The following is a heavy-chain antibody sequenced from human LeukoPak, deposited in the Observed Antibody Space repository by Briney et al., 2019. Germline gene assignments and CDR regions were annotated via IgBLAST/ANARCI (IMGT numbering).Heavy chain of an antibody. CDR2: VYYSGST. V-gene: IGHV4-59*01. CDR1: GGSISSYY. Sequence: PSETLSLTCTVSGGSISSYYWTWIRQPPGKGLEWIGYVYYSGSTNYNPSLKSRVTISVDTSKNQFSLKLTSVTAADTAVYYCARGVNSGYFDYCGQGTLVTVSS. CDR3: ARGVNSGYFDY. D-gene: IGHD1-26*01. J-gene: IGHJ4*02.